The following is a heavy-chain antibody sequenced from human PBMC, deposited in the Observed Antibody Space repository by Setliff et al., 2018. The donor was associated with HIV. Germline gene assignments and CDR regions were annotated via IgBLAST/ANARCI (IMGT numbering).Heavy chain of an antibody. CDR2: VYYSGDT. Sequence: SETLSLTCSASGGSISSHYWTWIRQSPGKGLEWIGSVYYSGDTDYNPSLKSRVSTSVDTSKNQFSLKLSSVTAADTAVYYCARGSTVWAFAHWGQGALVTVSS. CDR1: GGSISSHY. J-gene: IGHJ4*02. V-gene: IGHV4-59*11. D-gene: IGHD7-27*01. CDR3: ARGSTVWAFAH.